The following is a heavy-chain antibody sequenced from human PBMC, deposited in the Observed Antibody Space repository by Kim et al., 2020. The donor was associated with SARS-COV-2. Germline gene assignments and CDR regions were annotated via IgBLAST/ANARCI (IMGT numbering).Heavy chain of an antibody. V-gene: IGHV3-23*01. Sequence: RGSLRLSCAASGFTFSSYAMSWVRQAPGKGLEWVSAISGSGGSTYYADSVKGRFTISRDNSKNTLYLQMNSLRAEDTAVYYCAKSRLRYCSGGSCLQPYYYYGMDVWGQGTTVTVSS. J-gene: IGHJ6*02. D-gene: IGHD2-15*01. CDR2: ISGSGGST. CDR3: AKSRLRYCSGGSCLQPYYYYGMDV. CDR1: GFTFSSYA.